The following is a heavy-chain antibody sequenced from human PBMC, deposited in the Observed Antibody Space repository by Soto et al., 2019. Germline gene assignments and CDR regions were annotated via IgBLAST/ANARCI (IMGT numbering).Heavy chain of an antibody. CDR2: IIPIFGSP. J-gene: IGHJ5*02. CDR1: GGTFNSDT. Sequence: QVQLVQSGAEVKKPGSSVKVSCKASGGTFNSDTISWVRQAPGQGLEWMGGIIPIFGSPNNAQKFQGRVTITADASTSTVYMEVTSLTSEDTAVYYCASDFGGVVAAGLERWFDPWGQGTLVTVSS. CDR3: ASDFGGVVAAGLERWFDP. V-gene: IGHV1-69*01. D-gene: IGHD2-2*01.